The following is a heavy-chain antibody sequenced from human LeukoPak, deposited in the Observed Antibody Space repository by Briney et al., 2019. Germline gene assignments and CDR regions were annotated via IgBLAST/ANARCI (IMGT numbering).Heavy chain of an antibody. J-gene: IGHJ4*02. CDR3: VREARGYHYTYFDY. D-gene: IGHD5-18*01. CDR1: GFTLGSHD. V-gene: IGHV3-13*01. CDR2: VSSGFHA. Sequence: GGSLRLSCTASGFTLGSHDMHWVRQIPGQGLEWVAAVSSGFHAFFADSVQGRFTVSGEDARNSLYLQMNSLRAGDTAVYYCVREARGYHYTYFDYWGQGTLVTVSS.